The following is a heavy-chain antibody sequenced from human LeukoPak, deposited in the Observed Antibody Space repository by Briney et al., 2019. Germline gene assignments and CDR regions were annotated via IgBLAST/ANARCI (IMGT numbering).Heavy chain of an antibody. J-gene: IGHJ4*02. D-gene: IGHD6-6*01. CDR1: GLTFSNYW. CDR3: ARRGSYSSSFTSTFDY. CDR2: ISNDGTST. V-gene: IGHV3-74*01. Sequence: GGSLRLSCAVSGLTFSNYWMHWVRQAPGKGLVWVSRISNDGTSTSYADSVKGRFTISRDNPKNTLYLQMNSLRAEDTAVYYCARRGSYSSSFTSTFDYWGQGTLVTVSS.